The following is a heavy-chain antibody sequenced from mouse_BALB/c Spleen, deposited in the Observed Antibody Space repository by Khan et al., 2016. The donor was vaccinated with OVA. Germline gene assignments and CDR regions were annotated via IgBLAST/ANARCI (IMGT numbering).Heavy chain of an antibody. CDR3: ARSPYGNFGY. CDR2: ISSDGDYT. V-gene: IGHV5-9-3*01. J-gene: IGHJ3*02. Sequence: VQLKESGGGLVKPGGSLKLSCEVSGFTFSTYAMSWVRQNSEKRLEWVASISSDGDYTFYLDSVKGRFTISRDNAKNTLYLEMSSLRSDDTAMFYCARSPYGNFGYWAQGTLVTVSA. D-gene: IGHD2-1*01. CDR1: GFTFSTYA.